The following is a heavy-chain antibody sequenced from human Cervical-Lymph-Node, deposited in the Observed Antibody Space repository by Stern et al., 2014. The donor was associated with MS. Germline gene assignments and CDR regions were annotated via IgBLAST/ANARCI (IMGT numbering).Heavy chain of an antibody. V-gene: IGHV3-74*03. CDR2: ISVDGTTI. CDR1: GVTFRNYW. Sequence: EVQLVESGGGLVQPGGSLRLSCVASGVTFRNYWMHWVRQGPGKGLVWFTRISVDGTTITHADSVKGRFTISRDNAKIPLYLQMNSLRVEDTAVYYCTKDTYGPEDYWGQGTSVTVSS. J-gene: IGHJ4*02. CDR3: TKDTYGPEDY. D-gene: IGHD3-10*01.